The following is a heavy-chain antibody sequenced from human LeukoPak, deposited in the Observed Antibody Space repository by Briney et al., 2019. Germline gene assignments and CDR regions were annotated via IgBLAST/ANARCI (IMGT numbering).Heavy chain of an antibody. CDR2: ISGSGGTT. CDR1: GFTFSSDA. J-gene: IGHJ4*02. CDR3: AKVSLRWLVLSPFDY. D-gene: IGHD6-19*01. V-gene: IGHV3-23*01. Sequence: AGSLRLSCGASGFTFSSDAMSWFLQAPPKGLQWGSGISGSGGTTYYADSVKGRFTISRDNSKNTLSLQMTSLRAEDTAVYYCAKVSLRWLVLSPFDYWGQGTLVTVSS.